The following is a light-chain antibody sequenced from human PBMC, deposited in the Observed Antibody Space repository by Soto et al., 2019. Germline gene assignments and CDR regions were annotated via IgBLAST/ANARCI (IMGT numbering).Light chain of an antibody. J-gene: IGLJ2*01. CDR3: SSYTSSSTLV. Sequence: QSALTQPASVSGSPGQSITISCTGTSSDVGGYNYVSWYQQHPGKAPKLMIYDVSNRPSGVSTRFSGSKSGNTASLTISGLQAEDEADYYCSSYTSSSTLVFGGGTKLTAL. CDR1: SSDVGGYNY. V-gene: IGLV2-14*01. CDR2: DVS.